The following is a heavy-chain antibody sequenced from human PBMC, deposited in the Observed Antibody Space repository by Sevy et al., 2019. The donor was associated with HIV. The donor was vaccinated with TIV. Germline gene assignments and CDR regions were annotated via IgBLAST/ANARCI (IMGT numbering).Heavy chain of an antibody. D-gene: IGHD6-25*01. V-gene: IGHV3-23*01. CDR3: AKETIRGYY. J-gene: IGHJ4*02. Sequence: GGSLRLSCAVSAFTFNSYVMSWVRQAPGKGLEWVSTISASGGYTYYADSVKGRFTISRDNSKNTMYLQMNSLRAEDTAIYYCAKETIRGYYWGQGTVVTVSS. CDR2: ISASGGYT. CDR1: AFTFNSYV.